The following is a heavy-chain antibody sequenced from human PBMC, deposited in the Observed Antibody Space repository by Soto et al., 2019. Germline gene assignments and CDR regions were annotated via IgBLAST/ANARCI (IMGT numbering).Heavy chain of an antibody. V-gene: IGHV4-31*02. CDR3: ARDRGGYGNLDS. Sequence: WTWIRQHPGKGPEWIGYIYPSGTTYYTPSLESRLIMSLDTSKNQFSLSLNSVTAADTAMYYCARDRGGYGNLDSWGQGTLVIVSA. J-gene: IGHJ4*02. D-gene: IGHD6-19*01. CDR2: IYPSGTT.